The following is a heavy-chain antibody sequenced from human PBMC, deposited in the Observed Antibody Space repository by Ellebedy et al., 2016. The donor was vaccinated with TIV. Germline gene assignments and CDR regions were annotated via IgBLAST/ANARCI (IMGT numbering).Heavy chain of an antibody. Sequence: SETLSLXXTVSLGSISSHYWTWIRQPPGKGLEWIGNIYYTGSTSYSPSLTGRVTISIDTPKNQFSLKVTSVTAADTAVYYCATWPPGAFDHWGQGALVTVSS. V-gene: IGHV4-59*11. J-gene: IGHJ4*02. CDR2: IYYTGST. CDR3: ATWPPGAFDH. CDR1: LGSISSHY.